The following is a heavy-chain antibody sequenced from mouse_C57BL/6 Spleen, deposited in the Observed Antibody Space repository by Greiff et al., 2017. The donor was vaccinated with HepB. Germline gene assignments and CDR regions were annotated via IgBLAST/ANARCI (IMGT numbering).Heavy chain of an antibody. J-gene: IGHJ2*01. Sequence: VQLQQPGAELVKPGASVKLSCKASGYTFTSYWMQWVKQRPGQGLEWIGEIDPSDSYTNYNQKFKGKATLTVDTSSSTAYMQLSSLTSEDSAVYYCARRREGLFDYWGQGTTLTVSS. CDR1: GYTFTSYW. D-gene: IGHD3-3*01. V-gene: IGHV1-50*01. CDR3: ARRREGLFDY. CDR2: IDPSDSYT.